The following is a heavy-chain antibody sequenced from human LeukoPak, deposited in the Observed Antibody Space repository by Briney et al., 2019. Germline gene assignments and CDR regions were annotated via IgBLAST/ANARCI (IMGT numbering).Heavy chain of an antibody. CDR2: ISYSEGT. J-gene: IGHJ4*02. CDR1: GGSFTSNY. D-gene: IGHD4-17*01. CDR3: ARERDYGDRLFDY. Sequence: SETLSLTCTVSGGSFTSNYWTWIRQPPGKGLEWIGYISYSEGTNYNPSLKSRVTMSVDTSENQFSLKLSSVTAADTAVYYCARERDYGDRLFDYWGQGTLVPVAS. V-gene: IGHV4-59*01.